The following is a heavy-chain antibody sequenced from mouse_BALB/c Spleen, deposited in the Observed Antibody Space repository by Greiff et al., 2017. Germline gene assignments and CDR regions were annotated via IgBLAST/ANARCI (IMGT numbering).Heavy chain of an antibody. Sequence: EVQRVESGGDLVKPGGSLKLSCAASGFTFSSYGMSWVRQTPDKRLEWVATISSGGSYTYYPDSVKGRFTISRDNAKNTLYLQMSSLKSEDTAMYYCATLYDGYPYYYAMDYWGQGTSVTVSS. CDR3: ATLYDGYPYYYAMDY. V-gene: IGHV5-6*01. J-gene: IGHJ4*01. D-gene: IGHD2-3*01. CDR1: GFTFSSYG. CDR2: ISSGGSYT.